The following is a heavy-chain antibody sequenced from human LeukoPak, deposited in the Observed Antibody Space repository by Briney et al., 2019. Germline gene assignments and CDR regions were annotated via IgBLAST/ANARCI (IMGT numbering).Heavy chain of an antibody. CDR2: IYHSGST. V-gene: IGHV4-30-2*01. D-gene: IGHD6-6*01. CDR1: GGSISSGGYS. CDR3: ARTSIAARRANAFDI. Sequence: SETLSLTCAVPGGSISSGGYSWSWIRQPPGKGLEWFGYIYHSGSTYYNPSLKSRVTISVDRSKNQFSLKLTSVTAADTAVYYCARTSIAARRANAFDIWGQGTMVTVSS. J-gene: IGHJ3*02.